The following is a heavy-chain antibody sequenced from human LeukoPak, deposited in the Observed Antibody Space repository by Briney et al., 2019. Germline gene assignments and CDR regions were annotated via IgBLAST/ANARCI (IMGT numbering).Heavy chain of an antibody. D-gene: IGHD2-21*02. V-gene: IGHV4-59*08. CDR1: GGSISNYY. CDR2: IYYSGTT. CDR3: ARARDDLAYCGGDCYYYYYYMDV. J-gene: IGHJ6*03. Sequence: SETLSLTCTVSGGSISNYYWNWIRQPPGKGLEWIGYIYYSGTTNYNPSLKSRVTISVDTSKNQFSLKLSSVTAADTAVYYCARARDDLAYCGGDCYYYYYYMDVWGKGTTVTISS.